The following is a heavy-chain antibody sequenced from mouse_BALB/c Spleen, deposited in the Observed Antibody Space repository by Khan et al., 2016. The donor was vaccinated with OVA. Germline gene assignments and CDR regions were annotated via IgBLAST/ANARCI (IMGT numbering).Heavy chain of an antibody. V-gene: IGHV2-6*02. J-gene: IGHJ4*01. CDR1: GFSLTSYG. CDR3: ARNTHMITEVMDY. D-gene: IGHD2-4*01. CDR2: IWSDGKT. Sequence: QVQLQQSGPGLVAPSQSLSITCTVSGFSLTSYGVHWVRQPPGKGLEWLVVIWSDGKTTYNSTLKSRLSISKDNTKSQVFLKMNSLQTDDTAMYYCARNTHMITEVMDYWGQGTSVTVSS.